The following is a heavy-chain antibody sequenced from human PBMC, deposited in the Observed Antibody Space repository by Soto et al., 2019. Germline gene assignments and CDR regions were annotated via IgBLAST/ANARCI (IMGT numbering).Heavy chain of an antibody. J-gene: IGHJ4*02. Sequence: QVQLVESGGGVVQPGRSLRLSCAATGVTFSRHGMHWVRQAPGKGLEWVALISYDGSNKYYADSVKCRFTISRDNSKNPLFLQMNSLRAEDTAVYYCAKETGIQFDYWGQGTLVTVSS. CDR1: GVTFSRHG. V-gene: IGHV3-30*18. D-gene: IGHD3-3*02. CDR3: AKETGIQFDY. CDR2: ISYDGSNK.